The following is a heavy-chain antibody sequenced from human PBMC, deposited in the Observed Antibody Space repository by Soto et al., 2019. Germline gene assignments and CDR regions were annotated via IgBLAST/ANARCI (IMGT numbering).Heavy chain of an antibody. CDR3: ARIVNFWSGPPEQFDY. V-gene: IGHV2-70*01. CDR1: GFSLSTSGMC. CDR2: IDWDDDK. Sequence: SGPTLVNPTQTLTLTCTSSGFSLSTSGMCVSWIRQPPGKALEWLALIDWDDDKYYSTSLKTRLTISKDTSKSQVVLTMTNMDPVDTATYYCARIVNFWSGPPEQFDYWGQGTLVTVSS. J-gene: IGHJ4*02. D-gene: IGHD3-3*01.